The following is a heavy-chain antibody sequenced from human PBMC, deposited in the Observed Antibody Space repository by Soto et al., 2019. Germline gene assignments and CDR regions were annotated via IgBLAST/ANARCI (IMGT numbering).Heavy chain of an antibody. CDR1: GDRFSNYW. CDR2: INPGDSDT. J-gene: IGHJ4*02. D-gene: IGHD5-12*01. Sequence: GESLKISCKGSGDRFSNYWIGWVRQMPGKGLEWMGIINPGDSDTRYSPSFQGQVTISADKSISTAYLQWSSLKASDTAMYYCASQDLYSGYFDYRGQGTLVTVSS. CDR3: ASQDLYSGYFDY. V-gene: IGHV5-51*01.